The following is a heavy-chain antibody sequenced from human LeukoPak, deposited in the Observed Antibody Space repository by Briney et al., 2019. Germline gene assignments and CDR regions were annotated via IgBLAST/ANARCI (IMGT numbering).Heavy chain of an antibody. CDR2: INHSGST. V-gene: IGHV4-34*01. J-gene: IGHJ6*03. CDR3: ARGGTTVTTYCYYYMDV. D-gene: IGHD4-17*01. CDR1: GGSFSGYY. Sequence: PSETLSLTCAVYGGSFSGYYWSWIRQPPGKGLEWIGEINHSGSTNYNPSLKSRVTISVDTSKNQFSLKLSSVTAADTAVYYCARGGTTVTTYCYYYMDVWGKGTPVTVSS.